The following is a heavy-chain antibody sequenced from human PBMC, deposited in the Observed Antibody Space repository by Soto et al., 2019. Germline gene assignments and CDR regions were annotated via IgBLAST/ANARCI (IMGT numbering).Heavy chain of an antibody. V-gene: IGHV6-1*01. D-gene: IGHD5-12*01. CDR1: GDSVSSNSAG. Sequence: LQTLSLTCAISGDSVSSNSAGWNWVRQTPSRGLEWLGRTYYKSKWFNNYAVSVKSRITINPDTSQNQFSLHLDSVTPEDTAVYFCARGSWCDVSGHYYMDVWGKGTTVTVS. CDR2: TYYKSKWFN. CDR3: ARGSWCDVSGHYYMDV. J-gene: IGHJ6*03.